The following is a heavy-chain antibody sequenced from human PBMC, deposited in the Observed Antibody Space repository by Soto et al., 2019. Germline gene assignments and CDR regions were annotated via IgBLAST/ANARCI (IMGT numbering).Heavy chain of an antibody. CDR3: ARGEGSSSGDYYYYGMDV. V-gene: IGHV3-30-3*01. CDR2: ISYDGSNK. CDR1: GFTFSSYA. D-gene: IGHD6-6*01. Sequence: GALRLSCAASGFTFSSYAMHWVRQAPGKGLEWVAVISYDGSNKYYADSVKGRFTISRDNSKNTLYLQMSSLRAEDTAVYYCARGEGSSSGDYYYYGMDVWGQGTTVTVSS. J-gene: IGHJ6*02.